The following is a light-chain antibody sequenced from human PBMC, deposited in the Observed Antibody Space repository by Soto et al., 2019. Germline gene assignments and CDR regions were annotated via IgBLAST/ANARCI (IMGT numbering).Light chain of an antibody. CDR3: QQYDNWPLT. Sequence: IEMTQSPSSLSVSPGERATLSCRASQSVSSNLAWYQQKPGQAPRFLIYGASTRATGIPARFSGSGSGTEFTLTISSLQSEDFAVYYCQQYDNWPLTFGGGTKVDIK. V-gene: IGKV3-15*01. CDR1: QSVSSN. J-gene: IGKJ4*01. CDR2: GAS.